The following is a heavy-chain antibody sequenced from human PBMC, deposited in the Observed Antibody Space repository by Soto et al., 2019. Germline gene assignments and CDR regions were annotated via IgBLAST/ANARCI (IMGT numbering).Heavy chain of an antibody. CDR2: INVHNDDT. J-gene: IGHJ4*02. D-gene: IGHD6-13*01. CDR3: ARGIAAPGNIYDGVGGYYFDF. Sequence: VASVKVSCKASGYTFTNYAVNWVRQAPGQGLEWMGSINVHNDDTGYAQRLQGRVTMTTATSTNTAYMELRSLRSDDTAVYYCARGIAAPGNIYDGVGGYYFDFWGQGTQVTVSS. V-gene: IGHV1-18*04. CDR1: GYTFTNYA.